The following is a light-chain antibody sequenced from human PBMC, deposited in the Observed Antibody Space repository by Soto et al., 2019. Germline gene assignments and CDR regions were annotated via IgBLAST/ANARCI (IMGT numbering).Light chain of an antibody. V-gene: IGKV3D-15*01. Sequence: EIVMTHSPATLSVSPCERAALSCRASQTISSNLAWYQQKPGQAPRLLIYGASTRATGIPARFSGSGSGTDFTLTISSLEPEDFAVYYCQQRSNWPRTFGQGTKVDIK. CDR3: QQRSNWPRT. CDR2: GAS. J-gene: IGKJ1*01. CDR1: QTISSN.